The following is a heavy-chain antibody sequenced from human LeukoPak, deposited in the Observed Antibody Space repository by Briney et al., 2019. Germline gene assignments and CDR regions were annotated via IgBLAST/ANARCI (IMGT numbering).Heavy chain of an antibody. CDR2: ISGSGGST. D-gene: IGHD4-17*01. CDR3: AKVDYGDYVNYFDY. Sequence: GGSLRLSCAASGFTFRTYWMNWVRQAPGKGLEWVSAISGSGGSTYYADSVKGRFTISRDNSKNTLYLQMNSLRAEDTAVYYCAKVDYGDYVNYFDYWGQGTLVTVSS. V-gene: IGHV3-23*01. CDR1: GFTFRTYW. J-gene: IGHJ4*02.